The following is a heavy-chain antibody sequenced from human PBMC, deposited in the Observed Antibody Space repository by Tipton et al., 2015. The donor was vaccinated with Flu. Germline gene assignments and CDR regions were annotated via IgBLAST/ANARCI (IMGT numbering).Heavy chain of an antibody. D-gene: IGHD4-11*01. CDR3: ARRDSSNYVSDPKNWFDS. Sequence: TLSLTCSVSGSSFGGGYYWAWVRQPPGKGLEWIGNIHRDGNIYYNPSLKSRVTISIDRSKNQFSLKVKSVTAADTAVYYCARRDSSNYVSDPKNWFDSWGQGTQVTVSS. J-gene: IGHJ5*01. CDR1: GSSFGGGYY. V-gene: IGHV4-38-2*01. CDR2: IHRDGNI.